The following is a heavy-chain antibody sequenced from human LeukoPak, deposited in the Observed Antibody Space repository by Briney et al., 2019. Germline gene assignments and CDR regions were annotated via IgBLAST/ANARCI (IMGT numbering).Heavy chain of an antibody. Sequence: GGSLRLSCAASGLTFSSYGMSWVRQAREKGLEWVSAISGSGGITYYAAYVKGRFTISRDNAKNSLFLQMNSLRADDTAVYYCARSPHYYMDVWGKGTTVTISS. CDR1: GLTFSSYG. CDR2: ISGSGGIT. CDR3: ARSPHYYMDV. J-gene: IGHJ6*03. V-gene: IGHV3-23*01.